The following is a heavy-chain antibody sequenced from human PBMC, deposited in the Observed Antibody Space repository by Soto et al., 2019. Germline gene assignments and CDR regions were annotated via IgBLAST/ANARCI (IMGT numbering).Heavy chain of an antibody. CDR3: ARSHISPGIAAAGTEYYYGMDF. CDR2: INAGNGNT. Sequence: GASVKVSCKASGYTFTSYAMHWVRQAPGQRLEWMGWINAGNGNTKYSQKFQGRVTITRDTSASTAYMELSSLRSEDTAVYYCARSHISPGIAAAGTEYYYGMDFWGQGTTVTVSS. J-gene: IGHJ6*02. CDR1: GYTFTSYA. D-gene: IGHD6-13*01. V-gene: IGHV1-3*01.